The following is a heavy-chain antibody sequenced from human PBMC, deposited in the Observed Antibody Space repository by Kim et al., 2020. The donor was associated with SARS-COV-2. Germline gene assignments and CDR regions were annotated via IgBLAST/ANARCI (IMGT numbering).Heavy chain of an antibody. D-gene: IGHD2-2*01. CDR2: IYYSGST. CDR3: ARVLFYHPLRSFRDIVVVSEYYYYYGMDV. J-gene: IGHJ6*02. Sequence: SETLSLTCTVSGGSISSSSYYWGWIRQPPGKGLEWIGSIYYSGSTYYNPSLKSRVTISVDTSKNQFSLKLSSVTAADTAVYYCARVLFYHPLRSFRDIVVVSEYYYYYGMDVWGQGTTVTVSS. V-gene: IGHV4-39*07. CDR1: GGSISSSSYY.